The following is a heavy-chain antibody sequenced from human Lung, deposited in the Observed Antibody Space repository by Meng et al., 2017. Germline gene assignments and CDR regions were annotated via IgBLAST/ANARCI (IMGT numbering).Heavy chain of an antibody. D-gene: IGHD6-13*01. CDR3: ARDEDISAAGKLFGDY. CDR1: GYTFPDYW. Sequence: VEPAQSGAEVKRRGAPVKVSCKASGYTFPDYWLHWVRQAPGQGLEWMGRIDPKNGDTHYAQKFQGRVTMTGDTSISTAYMDLSGLRSDDTAVYYCARDEDISAAGKLFGDYWGQGTLVTVSS. J-gene: IGHJ4*02. CDR2: IDPKNGDT. V-gene: IGHV1-2*06.